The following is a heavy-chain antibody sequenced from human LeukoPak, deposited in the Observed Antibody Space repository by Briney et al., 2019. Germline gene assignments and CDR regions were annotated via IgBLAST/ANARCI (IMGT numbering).Heavy chain of an antibody. D-gene: IGHD4-23*01. CDR1: GFTFSSYG. CDR3: AKDRTVVYYYYYGMDV. CDR2: ISYDGSNK. Sequence: GGSLRPSCAASGFTFSSYGMHWVRQAPGKGLEWVAVISYDGSNKYYADSVKGRFTISRDNSKNTLYLQMNSLRAEDTAVYYCAKDRTVVYYYYYGMDVWGQGTTVTVSS. V-gene: IGHV3-30*18. J-gene: IGHJ6*02.